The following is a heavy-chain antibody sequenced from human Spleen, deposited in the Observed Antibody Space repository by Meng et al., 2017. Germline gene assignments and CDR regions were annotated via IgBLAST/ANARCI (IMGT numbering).Heavy chain of an antibody. V-gene: IGHV4-34*01. J-gene: IGHJ4*02. D-gene: IGHD6-19*01. CDR1: GGSFSGYY. Sequence: QVQLQQWGAGLLKSSENLSLTCAVYGGSFSGYYWSWIRQPPGKGLEWIGEINHSGSTNYNPSLKSRVTISVDTSKNQFSLKLSSVTAADTAVYYCARFSGSGWYVWGQGTLVTVSS. CDR2: INHSGST. CDR3: ARFSGSGWYV.